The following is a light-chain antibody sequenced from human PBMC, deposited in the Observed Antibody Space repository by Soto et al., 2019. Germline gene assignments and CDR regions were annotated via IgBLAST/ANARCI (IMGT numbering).Light chain of an antibody. J-gene: IGLJ1*01. CDR1: SSDVGSYNL. Sequence: QSALTQPASVSGSPGQSITISCTGTSSDVGSYNLVSWYQQHPGKAPKLMIYEGSKRPSGVSNRFSVSKSGNTASLTISGLQAEDEADYSCRSYAGSSTFEVFGTGTKLTVL. CDR3: RSYAGSSTFEV. V-gene: IGLV2-23*03. CDR2: EGS.